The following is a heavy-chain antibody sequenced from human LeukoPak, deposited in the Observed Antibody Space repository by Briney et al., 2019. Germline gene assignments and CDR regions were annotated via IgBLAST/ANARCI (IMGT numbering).Heavy chain of an antibody. CDR2: ISAHNGKT. D-gene: IGHD3-22*01. V-gene: IGHV1-18*01. Sequence: ASVKVSCKASGYTFPSYGISWVRQAPGQGLEWLGWISAHNGKTNYAQKFQDRVTMTTDTSTRTAYMELRSLRSDDTAVYYCARGRGFYDSSAYYRFDYWGQGTLVTVSS. J-gene: IGHJ4*02. CDR1: GYTFPSYG. CDR3: ARGRGFYDSSAYYRFDY.